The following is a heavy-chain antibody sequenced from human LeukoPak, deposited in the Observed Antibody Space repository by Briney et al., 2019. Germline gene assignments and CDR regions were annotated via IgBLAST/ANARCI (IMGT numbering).Heavy chain of an antibody. CDR3: ASLASLYYYGSGSFDY. CDR1: GGSIGSYY. J-gene: IGHJ4*02. V-gene: IGHV4-59*01. CDR2: IYYSGST. Sequence: PSETLSLTCTVSGGSIGSYYWSWIRQPPGKGLEWIGYIYYSGSTNYNPSLKSRVTISVDTSKNQFSLKLSSVTAADTAVYYCASLASLYYYGSGSFDYWGQGTLVTVSS. D-gene: IGHD3-10*01.